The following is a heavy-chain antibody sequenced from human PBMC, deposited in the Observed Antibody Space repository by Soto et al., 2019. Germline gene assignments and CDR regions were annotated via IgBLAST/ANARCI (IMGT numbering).Heavy chain of an antibody. CDR1: GFTFSSYG. V-gene: IGHV3-30*18. D-gene: IGHD6-6*01. Sequence: GGSLRLSCAASGFTFSSYGMHWVRQAPGKGLEWVAVISYDGSNKYYADSVKGRFTISRDNSKNTLYLQMNSLRAEDTAVYYCAKGGRARYYYYYGMDVWGQGTTVTVSS. J-gene: IGHJ6*02. CDR3: AKGGRARYYYYYGMDV. CDR2: ISYDGSNK.